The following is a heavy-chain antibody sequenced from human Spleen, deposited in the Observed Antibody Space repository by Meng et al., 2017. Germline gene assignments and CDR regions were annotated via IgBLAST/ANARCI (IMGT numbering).Heavy chain of an antibody. CDR1: GGTFRNSV. CDR3: ARDGSYSGSDYEY. V-gene: IGHV1-18*01. Sequence: ASVKVSCKAPGGTFRNSVVGWVRQAPGQGLEWMGGINGVFGTTNYAQKLQGRVTMTTDTSTSTAYMELRSLRSDDTAVYYCARDGSYSGSDYEYWGQGTLVTVSS. J-gene: IGHJ4*02. CDR2: INGVFGTT. D-gene: IGHD1-26*01.